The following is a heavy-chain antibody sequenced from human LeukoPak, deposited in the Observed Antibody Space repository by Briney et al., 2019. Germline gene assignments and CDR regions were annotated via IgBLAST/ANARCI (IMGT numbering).Heavy chain of an antibody. D-gene: IGHD3-10*01. V-gene: IGHV3-11*06. CDR1: GFTFSDYY. J-gene: IGHJ5*02. CDR3: ARGGSWWAPLDP. CDR2: ISSSSSYT. Sequence: GGSLRLSCAASGFTFSDYYMSWIRQAPGKGLEWVSYISSSSSYTNYADSVKGRFTISRDNAKNSLYLQMNSLRAEDTAVYYCARGGSWWAPLDPWGQGTLVTVSS.